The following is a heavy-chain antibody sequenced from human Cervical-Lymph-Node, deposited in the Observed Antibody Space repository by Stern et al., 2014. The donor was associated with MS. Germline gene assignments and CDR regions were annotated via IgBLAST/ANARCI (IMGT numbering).Heavy chain of an antibody. CDR1: GFTFTSSA. CDR3: AARANYYDSPGDWFDP. Sequence: MQLVESGPEVKKPGTSVKVSCKASGFTFTSSAVQWVRQARGQRLEGIGWIVVGSGKTTYAQEFQGIVTITRDMSTSTAYVELSSLRSEDTAVYYCAARANYYDSPGDWFDPWGQGTLVTVSS. CDR2: IVVGSGKT. J-gene: IGHJ5*02. V-gene: IGHV1-58*01. D-gene: IGHD3-22*01.